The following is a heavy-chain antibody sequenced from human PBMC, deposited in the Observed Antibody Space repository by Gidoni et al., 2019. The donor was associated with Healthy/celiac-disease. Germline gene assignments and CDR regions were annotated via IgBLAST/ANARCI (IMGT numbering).Heavy chain of an antibody. D-gene: IGHD2-2*01. CDR2: ISDDGSNK. CDR1: GFTFSSYA. CDR3: AREVGGDIVVVPAAVDY. Sequence: QVQLVESGGGVVQPGRSLRLSGAASGFTFSSYAMPWVRQAPGKGLEWVAVISDDGSNKYYADSVKGRFTISRDNSKNTLYLQMNSLRAEDTAVYYCAREVGGDIVVVPAAVDYWGQGTLVTVSS. J-gene: IGHJ4*02. V-gene: IGHV3-30-3*01.